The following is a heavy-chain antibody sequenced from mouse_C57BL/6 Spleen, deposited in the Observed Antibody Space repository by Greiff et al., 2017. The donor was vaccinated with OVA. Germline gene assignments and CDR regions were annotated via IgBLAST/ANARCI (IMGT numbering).Heavy chain of an antibody. Sequence: DVKLVESGGDLVKPGGSLKLSCAASGFTFSSYGMSWVRQTPDKRLEWVATISSGGSYTYYPDSVKGRFTISRDNAKNTLYLQMSSLKSEDTAMYYCARWDYDGTQYNYAMDYWGQGTSVTVSS. CDR2: ISSGGSYT. J-gene: IGHJ4*01. V-gene: IGHV5-6*02. CDR1: GFTFSSYG. CDR3: ARWDYDGTQYNYAMDY. D-gene: IGHD2-4*01.